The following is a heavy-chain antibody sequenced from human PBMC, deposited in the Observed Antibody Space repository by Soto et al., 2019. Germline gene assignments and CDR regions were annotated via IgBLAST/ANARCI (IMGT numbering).Heavy chain of an antibody. CDR3: ALRYPPYYDFWSGYYKGYYFDY. V-gene: IGHV3-23*01. CDR1: GCTLSSYA. Sequence: EVQLLEFGGGLVQPGGSLRLSCAASGCTLSSYAMSWVRQAPGKGLEWVSAISGSGGSTYYADSVKGRFTISRDNSKNTLYLQMNSLRAEDTAVYYCALRYPPYYDFWSGYYKGYYFDYWGQGTLVTVSS. J-gene: IGHJ4*02. CDR2: ISGSGGST. D-gene: IGHD3-3*01.